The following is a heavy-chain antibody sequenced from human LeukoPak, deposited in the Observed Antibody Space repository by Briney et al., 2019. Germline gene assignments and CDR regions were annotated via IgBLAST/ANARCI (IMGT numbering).Heavy chain of an antibody. D-gene: IGHD3-10*01. CDR2: ISAYNGNT. Sequence: ASVKVSCKASGYTFSDYGIAWVRQAPGQGLEWVGWISAYNGNTNYAQKLQGRVTMTTDTSTSTAYMELRSLRSDDTAVYYCARDVWFGERNFDYWGQGTLVTVSS. CDR1: GYTFSDYG. J-gene: IGHJ4*02. CDR3: ARDVWFGERNFDY. V-gene: IGHV1-18*01.